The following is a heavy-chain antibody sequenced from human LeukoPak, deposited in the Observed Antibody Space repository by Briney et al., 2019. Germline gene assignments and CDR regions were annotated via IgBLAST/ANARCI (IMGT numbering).Heavy chain of an antibody. Sequence: KPSETLSLTCAVYGGSFSGYYWSWIRQPPGKGLEWIGEINHSGSTYYNPSLKSRVTISVDTSKNQFSLKLSSVTAADTAVYYCARGLYNWNYVDYYYYGMDVWGQGTTVTVSS. D-gene: IGHD1-7*01. CDR3: ARGLYNWNYVDYYYYGMDV. J-gene: IGHJ6*02. CDR2: INHSGST. V-gene: IGHV4-34*01. CDR1: GGSFSGYY.